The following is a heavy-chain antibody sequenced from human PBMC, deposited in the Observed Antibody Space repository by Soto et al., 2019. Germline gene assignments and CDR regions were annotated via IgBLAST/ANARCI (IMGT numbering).Heavy chain of an antibody. J-gene: IGHJ5*02. V-gene: IGHV4-30-4*01. CDR3: ASGGSSNWFDP. D-gene: IGHD1-26*01. Sequence: SETLSLTCTVSSGSISSAEYHWSWIRQPPGEGLEWIGYIYYTGSAYYNPSLKSRVTMSVDTSKNQFSLKVTSVTAADTAVYYCASGGSSNWFDPWGQGTLVT. CDR2: IYYTGSA. CDR1: SGSISSAEYH.